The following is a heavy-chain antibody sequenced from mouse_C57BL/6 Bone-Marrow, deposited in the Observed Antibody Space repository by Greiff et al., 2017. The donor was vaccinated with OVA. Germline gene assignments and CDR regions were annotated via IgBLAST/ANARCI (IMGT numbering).Heavy chain of an antibody. CDR2: INPYNGGT. Sequence: EVQLQQSGPVLVKPGASVKMSCKASGYTFPDHYMNWVRQNHGKSLEWIGVINPYNGGTNYNHKFKGKVTFTVDKSSNTAYMQLNSLTSEDSAVYYCAGGGMESNYVDCWGQGTTLTVSS. V-gene: IGHV1-19*01. CDR1: GYTFPDHY. D-gene: IGHD5-1*01. J-gene: IGHJ2*01. CDR3: AGGGMESNYVDC.